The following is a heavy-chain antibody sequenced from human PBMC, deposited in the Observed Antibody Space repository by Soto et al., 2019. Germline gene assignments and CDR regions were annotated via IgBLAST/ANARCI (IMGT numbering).Heavy chain of an antibody. V-gene: IGHV3-48*01. J-gene: IGHJ4*02. D-gene: IGHD5-12*01. CDR3: ASLGSPADIVAKRGNNPYEY. CDR2: ISSSSSTI. Sequence: PGGSLRLSCAASGFTFSSYSMSWVRQAPGKGLEWVSYISSSSSTIYYADSVKGRFTISRDNAKNSLYLQMNSLRAEDTAVYYCASLGSPADIVAKRGNNPYEYWGQGTLVTVSS. CDR1: GFTFSSYS.